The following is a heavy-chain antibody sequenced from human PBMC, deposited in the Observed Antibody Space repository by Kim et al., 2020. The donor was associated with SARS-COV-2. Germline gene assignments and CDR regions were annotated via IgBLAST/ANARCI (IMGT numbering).Heavy chain of an antibody. Sequence: GSSTDYADSVNGRFTISRDSDKRSVSLQMNSLTPEDTAVYYCVREPGNWGQGTLVTVSS. CDR3: VREPGN. V-gene: IGHV3-11*01. J-gene: IGHJ4*02. CDR2: GSST.